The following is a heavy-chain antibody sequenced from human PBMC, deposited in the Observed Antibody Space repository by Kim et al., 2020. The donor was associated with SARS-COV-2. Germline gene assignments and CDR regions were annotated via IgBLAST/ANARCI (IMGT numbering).Heavy chain of an antibody. CDR2: INHSGST. D-gene: IGHD5-18*01. V-gene: IGHV4-34*01. CDR3: ASVEGYSYGYDY. Sequence: SETLSLTCAVYGGSFSGYYWSWIRQPPGKGLEWIGEINHSGSTNYNPSLKSRVTISVDTSKNQFSLKLSSVTAADTAVYYCASVEGYSYGYDYWGQGTLV. J-gene: IGHJ4*02. CDR1: GGSFSGYY.